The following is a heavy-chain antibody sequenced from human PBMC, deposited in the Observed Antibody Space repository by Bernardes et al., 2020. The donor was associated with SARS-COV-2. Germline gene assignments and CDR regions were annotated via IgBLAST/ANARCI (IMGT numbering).Heavy chain of an antibody. V-gene: IGHV3-30*18. CDR1: GFTFSSYG. CDR2: ISYDGSNK. CDR3: AKDLLRIDFWSDFLSKDVYYYYYVMDV. J-gene: IGHJ6*02. D-gene: IGHD3-3*01. Sequence: GGSLRLSCAASGFTFSSYGMHWVRQAPGKGLEWVAVISYDGSNKYYADSVKGRFTISRDNSKNTLYLQMNSLRAEDTAVYYCAKDLLRIDFWSDFLSKDVYYYYYVMDVWGQGTTVTVSS.